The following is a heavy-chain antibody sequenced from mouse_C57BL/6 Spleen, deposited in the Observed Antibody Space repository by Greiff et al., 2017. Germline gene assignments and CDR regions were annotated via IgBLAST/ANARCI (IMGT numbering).Heavy chain of an antibody. Sequence: QVQLQQSGAELVRPGASVRLSSKPSASPFTDYYITGLKQRPGQGLDWIPRIYPGSGNTYYNGKFKGKATRTAEKSSSTAYMQLSSLTSEDSAVYFCARRGYDWGAMDDWGQGTSVTVSS. CDR1: ASPFTDYY. V-gene: IGHV1-76*01. CDR2: IYPGSGNT. J-gene: IGHJ4*01. CDR3: ARRGYDWGAMDD. D-gene: IGHD2-4*01.